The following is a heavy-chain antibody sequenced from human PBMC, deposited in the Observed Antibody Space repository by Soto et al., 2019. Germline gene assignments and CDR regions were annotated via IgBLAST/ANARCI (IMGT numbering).Heavy chain of an antibody. CDR2: IIPPFGAP. Sequence: QMHLVQSGPEVKKPGSSVTVSCKASGGALSGYAITWVRQAPGQGLEWLGLIIPPFGAPTYAQKFQGRIPITADKSTATVYLDLSILRSDDTGVYYCARVPSDGAGWYGDSWGQGTLLTVSS. J-gene: IGHJ4*02. CDR3: ARVPSDGAGWYGDS. V-gene: IGHV1-69*06. D-gene: IGHD6-19*01. CDR1: GGALSGYA.